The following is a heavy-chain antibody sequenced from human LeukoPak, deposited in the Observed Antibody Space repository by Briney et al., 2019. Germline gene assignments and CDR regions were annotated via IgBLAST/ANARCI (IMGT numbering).Heavy chain of an antibody. D-gene: IGHD2-15*01. J-gene: IGHJ5*02. CDR3: AREDIVVVVAPQEQFDP. CDR2: ISSSSSYI. Sequence: GGTLRLSCAASGFTFSSYSMNWVRQAPGKGLEWVSSISSSSSYIYYADSVKGRFTISRDNAKNSLYLQMNSLRAEDTAVYYCAREDIVVVVAPQEQFDPWGQGTLVTVSS. CDR1: GFTFSSYS. V-gene: IGHV3-21*01.